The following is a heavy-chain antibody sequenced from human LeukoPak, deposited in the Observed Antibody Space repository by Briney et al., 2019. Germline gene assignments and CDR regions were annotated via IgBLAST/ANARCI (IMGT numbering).Heavy chain of an antibody. CDR1: GYSISSGYY. CDR3: ARVAYSSSLDDAFDI. CDR2: IYHSGST. D-gene: IGHD6-6*01. V-gene: IGHV4-38-2*02. J-gene: IGHJ3*02. Sequence: SETLSLTCTVSGYSISSGYYWGWIRQPPGKGLEWIGSIYHSGSTYYNPSLKSRVTISVDTSKNQFSLKLSSVTAADTAVYYCARVAYSSSLDDAFDIWGQGTMVTVPS.